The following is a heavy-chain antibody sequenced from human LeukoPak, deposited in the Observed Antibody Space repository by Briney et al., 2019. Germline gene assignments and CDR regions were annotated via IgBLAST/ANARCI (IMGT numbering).Heavy chain of an antibody. V-gene: IGHV3-23*01. CDR2: ISGSGGST. CDR1: GFTFSSYA. Sequence: GGSLRLSCPASGFTFSSYAMSWVRQAPGKGLEWVSAISGSGGSTYYADSVKGRFTISRDNSKNTLYLQMNSLRAEDTAVYYCAKAPQAAYCGGDCYSPFDYWGQGTLVTVSS. CDR3: AKAPQAAYCGGDCYSPFDY. D-gene: IGHD2-21*02. J-gene: IGHJ4*02.